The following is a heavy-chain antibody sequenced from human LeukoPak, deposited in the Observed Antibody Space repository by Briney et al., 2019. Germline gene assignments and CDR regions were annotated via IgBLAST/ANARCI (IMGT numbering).Heavy chain of an antibody. Sequence: GGSLRLSCAASGFSFSGYGMHWVRQAPGKGLEWVAVIWNDGSNKYYADSVKGRLTISRDTSKNTLFLRMNSLRAEDTAFYHCVRDRSYGAFDYWGQGTLVTVSS. D-gene: IGHD5-18*01. CDR3: VRDRSYGAFDY. J-gene: IGHJ4*02. CDR2: IWNDGSNK. V-gene: IGHV3-33*01. CDR1: GFSFSGYG.